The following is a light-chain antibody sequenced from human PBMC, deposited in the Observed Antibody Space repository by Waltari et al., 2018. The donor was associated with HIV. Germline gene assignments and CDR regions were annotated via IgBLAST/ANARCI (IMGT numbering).Light chain of an antibody. CDR3: QYYNTYSRT. CDR2: KAS. CDR1: QSISSW. Sequence: DIQLTPSTSTLSASVGARLTLTCRASQSISSWLAWYQMKPGKAPKLLIYKASSLESGVSSRFSGSGSGTEFTLTISSLQPDDFATYYCQYYNTYSRTFGQGTKVEL. J-gene: IGKJ2*02. V-gene: IGKV1-5*03.